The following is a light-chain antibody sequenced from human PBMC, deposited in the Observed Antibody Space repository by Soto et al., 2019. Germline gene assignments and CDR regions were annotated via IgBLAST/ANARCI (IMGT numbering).Light chain of an antibody. Sequence: QSVLTQPPSASGTPGQRVTISCSGSRASIGSNTVTWYQHLPGAAPKLLVYNNNQRPSGVPDRFSGSKSDTSASLAISGLRAEDEADYYCQSYDSSLSGYVFGTGTKLTIL. V-gene: IGLV1-44*01. CDR1: RASIGSNT. J-gene: IGLJ1*01. CDR3: QSYDSSLSGYV. CDR2: NNN.